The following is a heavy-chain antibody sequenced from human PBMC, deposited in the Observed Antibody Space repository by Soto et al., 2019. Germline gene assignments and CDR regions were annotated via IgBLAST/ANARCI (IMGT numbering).Heavy chain of an antibody. CDR2: ISAYNGNT. V-gene: IGHV1-18*01. CDR1: GYTFTSYG. Sequence: ASVKVSCKASGYTFTSYGISWVRQAPGQGLEWMGWISAYNGNTNYAQKLQGRVTMTTDKSTSTAYMELRSLKSDDTAVYYCARDKSSGWANWFDPWGQGTLVTVSS. J-gene: IGHJ5*02. D-gene: IGHD6-19*01. CDR3: ARDKSSGWANWFDP.